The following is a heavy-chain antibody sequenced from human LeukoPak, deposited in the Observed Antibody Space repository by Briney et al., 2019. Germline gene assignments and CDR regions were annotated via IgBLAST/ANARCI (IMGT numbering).Heavy chain of an antibody. CDR1: GGTFSSYA. D-gene: IGHD6-13*01. J-gene: IGHJ5*02. V-gene: IGHV1-69*13. CDR2: IIPIFGTA. Sequence: SVKVSFKASGGTFSSYAISWVRQAPGQGLEWMGGIIPIFGTANYAQMFQGRVTITADESTSTAYMELSSLRSEDTAVYYCARGSYSSSWLYNWFDPWGQGTLVTVSS. CDR3: ARGSYSSSWLYNWFDP.